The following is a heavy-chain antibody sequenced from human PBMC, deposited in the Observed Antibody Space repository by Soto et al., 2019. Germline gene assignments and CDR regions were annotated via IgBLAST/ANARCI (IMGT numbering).Heavy chain of an antibody. CDR3: ARMESFGSLNWFDP. CDR1: GYTFTNND. J-gene: IGHJ5*02. Sequence: QVQLVQSGAEGKKPGASVKVSCKASGYTFTNNDVSWVRQATGQGLEWMGWMNPGSGDTGYAQKFQGRVTMTRDISIATAYMELNSLTSEDTAIYYCARMESFGSLNWFDPWGQGTLVTVSS. CDR2: MNPGSGDT. D-gene: IGHD5-18*01. V-gene: IGHV1-8*02.